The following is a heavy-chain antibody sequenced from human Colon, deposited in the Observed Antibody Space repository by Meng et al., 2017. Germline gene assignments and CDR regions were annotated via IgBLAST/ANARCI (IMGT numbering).Heavy chain of an antibody. CDR1: SGSIGRCDW. D-gene: IGHD1-7*01. V-gene: IGHV4-4*02. J-gene: IGHJ5*02. CDR2: IDHTGNT. CDR3: ARVGPGELPNFFNP. Sequence: HVHVQWAGPGVVKPSGTRSRTRAVSSGSIGRCDWWGWVRQPPGKGLELIAEIDHTGNTNYHPSLKSRVTISVDKSKNQFSLKLSFMTAADTAVYYCARVGPGELPNFFNPWGQGTLVTVSS.